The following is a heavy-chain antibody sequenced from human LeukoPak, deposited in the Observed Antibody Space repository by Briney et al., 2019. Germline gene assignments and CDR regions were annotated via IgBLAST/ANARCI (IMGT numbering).Heavy chain of an antibody. CDR3: ARGYSSSSYFDY. CDR1: GFTFSSYE. D-gene: IGHD6-6*01. J-gene: IGHJ4*02. Sequence: GGSLRLSCAASGFTFSSYEINWVRQAPGKGLEWVSYISSSGSTIYYADSVKGRFTISRDNSKTPLYLQMNSLRAEDTAVYSCARGYSSSSYFDYWGQGTLVTVSS. V-gene: IGHV3-48*03. CDR2: ISSSGSTI.